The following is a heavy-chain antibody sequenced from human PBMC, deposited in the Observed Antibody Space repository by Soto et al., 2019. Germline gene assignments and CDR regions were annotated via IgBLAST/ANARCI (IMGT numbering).Heavy chain of an antibody. D-gene: IGHD1-26*01. CDR1: GYFLTALS. Sequence: ASVKVSCKVSGYFLTALSIHWVRQAPGKGLEWMGGFDREDGETIYAQKFQGRVTMAEDTSTDSAYMELSSLTSEDTAIYYCAHGEGIVKSIVYFDSWGQGTLVTVSS. J-gene: IGHJ4*02. CDR3: AHGEGIVKSIVYFDS. V-gene: IGHV1-24*01. CDR2: FDREDGET.